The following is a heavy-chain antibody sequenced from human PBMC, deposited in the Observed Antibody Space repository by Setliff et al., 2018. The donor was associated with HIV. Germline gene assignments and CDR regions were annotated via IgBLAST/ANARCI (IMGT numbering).Heavy chain of an antibody. J-gene: IGHJ4*01. CDR1: DDSVSTFY. CDR3: APGEGVASTYYHD. Sequence: PSETLSLTCTVSDDSVSTFYWNWIRQPPGKGLEWIGFIHHTGSTVSNPSLKSRVTILMDLSRNQLSLHLVSVTTADTAVYFCAPGEGVASTYYHDWGQGTQVTVSS. CDR2: IHHTGST. V-gene: IGHV4-59*02. D-gene: IGHD3-3*01.